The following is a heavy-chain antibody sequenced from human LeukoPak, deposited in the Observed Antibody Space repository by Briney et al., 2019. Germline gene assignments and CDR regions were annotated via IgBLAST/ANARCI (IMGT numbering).Heavy chain of an antibody. CDR3: ASDLEGSLGQQLGWFDP. J-gene: IGHJ5*02. Sequence: GASVKVSCKASGGTFSSYAISWVRQAPGQGLEWMGGIIPIFGTANYAQKFQGRVTITADESTSTAYMELSSLRSEDTAVYYCASDLEGSLGQQLGWFDPWGQGTLVTVSS. D-gene: IGHD6-13*01. V-gene: IGHV1-69*13. CDR1: GGTFSSYA. CDR2: IIPIFGTA.